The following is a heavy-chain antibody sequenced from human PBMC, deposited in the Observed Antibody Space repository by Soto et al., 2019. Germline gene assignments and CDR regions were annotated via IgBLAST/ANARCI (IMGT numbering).Heavy chain of an antibody. Sequence: SCAASGFTFSSYGMHWVRQAPGKGLEWVAVIWYDGSNKYYADSVKGRFTISRDNSKNTLYLQMNSLRAEDTAVYYCARDYILRFLEWLPYYYGMDVWGQGTTVTVSS. CDR2: IWYDGSNK. CDR3: ARDYILRFLEWLPYYYGMDV. CDR1: GFTFSSYG. J-gene: IGHJ6*02. D-gene: IGHD3-3*01. V-gene: IGHV3-33*01.